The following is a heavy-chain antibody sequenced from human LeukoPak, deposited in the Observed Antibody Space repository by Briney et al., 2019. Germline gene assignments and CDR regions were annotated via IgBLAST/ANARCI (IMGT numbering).Heavy chain of an antibody. CDR3: AKDRHRRVGATTGAFDI. Sequence: GGSLRLSSAPPGFTFSSYSRNWVRQAPGKGLEWVSSISSSSSYIYYADSVKGRFTISRDNAKNSMYLQMNSLRAEDTAVYYCAKDRHRRVGATTGAFDIWGQGTMVTVSS. V-gene: IGHV3-21*04. D-gene: IGHD1-26*01. CDR2: ISSSSSYI. J-gene: IGHJ3*02. CDR1: GFTFSSYS.